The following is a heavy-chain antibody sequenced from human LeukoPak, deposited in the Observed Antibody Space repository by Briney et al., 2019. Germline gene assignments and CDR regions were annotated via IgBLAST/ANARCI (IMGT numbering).Heavy chain of an antibody. J-gene: IGHJ4*02. CDR1: GFTFSSYS. D-gene: IGHD3-22*01. Sequence: GGSLRLSCAASGFTFSSYSMNWVRQAPGKGLEWVSSISSSSSYIYYADSVKGRFTISRDNAKNSLYLQMNSLRAEDTAVYYCARDPPHYDSSGYDYWGQGTLVTVSS. V-gene: IGHV3-21*01. CDR3: ARDPPHYDSSGYDY. CDR2: ISSSSSYI.